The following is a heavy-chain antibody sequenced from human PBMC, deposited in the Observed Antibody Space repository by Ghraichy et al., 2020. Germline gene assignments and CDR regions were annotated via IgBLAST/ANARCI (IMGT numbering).Heavy chain of an antibody. J-gene: IGHJ3*02. CDR2: IYTSGST. CDR3: ARTATIFGVVYAFDI. D-gene: IGHD3-3*01. V-gene: IGHV4-4*07. CDR1: GGSISSYY. Sequence: LSLTCTVSGGSISSYYWSWIRQPAGKGLEWIGRIYTSGSTNYNPSLKSRVTMSVDTSKNQFSLKLSSVTAADTAVYYCARTATIFGVVYAFDIWGQGTMVTVSS.